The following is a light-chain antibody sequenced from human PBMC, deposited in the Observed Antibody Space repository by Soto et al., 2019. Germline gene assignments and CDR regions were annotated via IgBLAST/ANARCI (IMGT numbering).Light chain of an antibody. Sequence: ETLLTQSPATLSVSPGERVTLSCRASQSVRDNLAWYQQKPGQAPRLLIYGASTRAPGIPDRLSGSGFGTEFSLTISSLQSEDFAVYYCQQHNDWPPSTFGQGTKLDIK. J-gene: IGKJ2*01. CDR3: QQHNDWPPST. CDR2: GAS. V-gene: IGKV3-15*01. CDR1: QSVRDN.